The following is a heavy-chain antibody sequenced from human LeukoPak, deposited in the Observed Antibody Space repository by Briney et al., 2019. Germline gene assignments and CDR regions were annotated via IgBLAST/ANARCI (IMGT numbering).Heavy chain of an antibody. D-gene: IGHD6-6*01. CDR3: AREEYSSSPAMWY. V-gene: IGHV4-34*01. CDR2: INHSGST. Sequence: SETLSLTCAVYGGSFSGYYWSWIRKPPGKGLEWIGEINHSGSTNYNPSLKSRVTISVDTSKNQFSLKLSSVTAADTAVYYCAREEYSSSPAMWYWGQGTLVTVSS. CDR1: GGSFSGYY. J-gene: IGHJ4*02.